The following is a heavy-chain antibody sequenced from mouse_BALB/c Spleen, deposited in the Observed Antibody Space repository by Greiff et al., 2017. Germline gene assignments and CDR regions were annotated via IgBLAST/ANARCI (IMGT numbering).Heavy chain of an antibody. D-gene: IGHD2-1*01. CDR2: ISYSGST. CDR1: GYSITSDYA. CDR3: ARGGNYLAY. J-gene: IGHJ3*01. Sequence: VQLQQSGPGLVKPSQSLSLTCTVTGYSITSDYAWNWIRQFPGNKLEWMGYISYSGSTSYNPSLKSRISITRDTSKNQFFLQLNSETTEDTATYYCARGGNYLAYWGQGTLVTVSA. V-gene: IGHV3-2*02.